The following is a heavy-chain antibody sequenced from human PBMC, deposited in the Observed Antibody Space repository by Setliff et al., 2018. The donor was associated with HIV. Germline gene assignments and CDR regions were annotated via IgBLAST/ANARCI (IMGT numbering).Heavy chain of an antibody. Sequence: PSETLSLTCTVSGGSLSRTSYYWGWIRQPPGKGLEWLGTIYFTGSAYYNPSLKSRVTTSVDTSKKQFSLRLTSVTAADTAVYYCARGVRDNSGWSSYYFDYWGQGTLVTVSS. CDR2: IYFTGSA. D-gene: IGHD6-19*01. J-gene: IGHJ4*02. CDR3: ARGVRDNSGWSSYYFDY. V-gene: IGHV4-39*07. CDR1: GGSLSRTSYY.